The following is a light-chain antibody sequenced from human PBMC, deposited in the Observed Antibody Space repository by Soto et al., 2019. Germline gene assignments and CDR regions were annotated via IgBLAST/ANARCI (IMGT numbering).Light chain of an antibody. Sequence: EIVLTQSPGTLSLSPGERATLSCRASQSVSSSYLAWYQQKPGQAPRLLIYRTSNRATGIPDRFSGSGSGTDFTLTISRLEPEDFAVYWCQQYDSSPRSFGLGTKVEIK. CDR3: QQYDSSPRS. J-gene: IGKJ1*01. CDR2: RTS. CDR1: QSVSSSY. V-gene: IGKV3-20*01.